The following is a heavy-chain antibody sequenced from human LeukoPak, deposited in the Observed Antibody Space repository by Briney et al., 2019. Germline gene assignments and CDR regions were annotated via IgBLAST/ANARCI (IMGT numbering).Heavy chain of an antibody. Sequence: PGGSLRLSCAASGFPGITFSNAWMNWVRQAPGKGLEWVGFMRSGETPQYAASVSGRFIISRDDSNRVAHLQMSSLKTEDTALYYCARSRDGYNFAFDYWGRGTLVTVSS. J-gene: IGHJ4*02. CDR1: GFPGITFSNAW. V-gene: IGHV3-49*04. CDR3: ARSRDGYNFAFDY. D-gene: IGHD5-24*01. CDR2: MRSGETP.